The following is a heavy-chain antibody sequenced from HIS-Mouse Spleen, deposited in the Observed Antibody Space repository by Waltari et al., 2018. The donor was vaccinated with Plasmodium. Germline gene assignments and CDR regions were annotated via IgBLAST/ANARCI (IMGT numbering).Heavy chain of an antibody. CDR1: GFTFSSYW. CDR2: IKQDGSEK. D-gene: IGHD6-13*01. Sequence: EVQLVESGGGLVQLGGSLGLASAGSGFTFSSYWISGVRQAPGKGVEWVANIKQDGSEKYYVDSVKGRFTISRDNAKNSLYLQMNSLRAEDTAVYYCASSWYWYFDLWGRGTLVTVSS. V-gene: IGHV3-7*01. CDR3: ASSWYWYFDL. J-gene: IGHJ2*01.